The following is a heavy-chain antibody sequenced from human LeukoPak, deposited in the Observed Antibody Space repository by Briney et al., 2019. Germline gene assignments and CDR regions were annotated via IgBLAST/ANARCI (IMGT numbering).Heavy chain of an antibody. CDR3: ARVGLLWFGESPGLDY. V-gene: IGHV3-7*01. CDR2: IKQDGSEK. J-gene: IGHJ4*02. CDR1: GFTFSSYW. D-gene: IGHD3-10*01. Sequence: GGSLRLSCAASGFTFSSYWKHWVRQAPGKGLEWVANIKQDGSEKYYVDSVKGRFTISRDNAKNSLYLQMNSLRAEDTAVYYCARVGLLWFGESPGLDYWGQGTLVTVSS.